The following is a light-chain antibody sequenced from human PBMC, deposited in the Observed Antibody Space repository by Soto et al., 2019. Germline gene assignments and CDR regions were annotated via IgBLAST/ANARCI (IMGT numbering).Light chain of an antibody. CDR2: RAS. V-gene: IGKV3-20*01. Sequence: EIVLTQSPGTLSLSPGEGASLSCRASQSVTNNYLAWYQQKPGQAPRLLIYRASSRATGIPDRFSGSGSGTDFTLTISRLEPEDFAVYYCQQYGTSPLMTFGPGTTVDIK. CDR3: QQYGTSPLMT. J-gene: IGKJ3*01. CDR1: QSVTNNY.